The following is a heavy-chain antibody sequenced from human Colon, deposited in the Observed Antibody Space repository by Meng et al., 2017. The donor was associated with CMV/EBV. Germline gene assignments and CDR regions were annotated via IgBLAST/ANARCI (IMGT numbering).Heavy chain of an antibody. CDR2: IRYDGTNR. CDR1: GFTLTSYG. CDR3: AKGPIASGHELVWGKWGGEFLDY. D-gene: IGHD5-12*01. Sequence: GESLKISCAASGFTLTSYGMHWVRQAPGKGLEWVAFIRYDGTNRYYVDCVKGRFTMYRDKSKNTLSLQMNRLRAEDTAVYYCAKGPIASGHELVWGKWGGEFLDYWGQGTLVTVSS. J-gene: IGHJ4*02. V-gene: IGHV3-30*02.